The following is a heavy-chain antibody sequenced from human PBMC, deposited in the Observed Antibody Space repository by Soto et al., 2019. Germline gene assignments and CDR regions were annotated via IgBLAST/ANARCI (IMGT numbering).Heavy chain of an antibody. CDR3: ARDLGGVEVPGVTRADV. Sequence: QVPLVQSGAEVRKPGASVKVSCKTSGYTFSKFGISWVRQAPGQGLQWMGWITAFNGNTNYEERFQGRVTMTTDTSTRTAYMELRNLRSDDTAVYYCARDLGGVEVPGVTRADVWCQGTTVTVSS. V-gene: IGHV1-18*01. CDR1: GYTFSKFG. CDR2: ITAFNGNT. D-gene: IGHD2-15*01. J-gene: IGHJ6*02.